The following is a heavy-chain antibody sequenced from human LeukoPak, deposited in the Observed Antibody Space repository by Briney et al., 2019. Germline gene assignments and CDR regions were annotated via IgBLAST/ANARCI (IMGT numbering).Heavy chain of an antibody. CDR3: ARGRKNDWVIGYYYYYMDV. CDR1: GYTFTSYD. Sequence: GASVKVSCKASGYTFTSYDINWVRQATGQGLEWMGWMNPNSGNTGYAQKFQGRVTMTRNTSISTAYMELSSLRSEDTAVYYCARGRKNDWVIGYYYYYMDVWGKGTTVTISS. D-gene: IGHD3-9*01. CDR2: MNPNSGNT. V-gene: IGHV1-8*01. J-gene: IGHJ6*03.